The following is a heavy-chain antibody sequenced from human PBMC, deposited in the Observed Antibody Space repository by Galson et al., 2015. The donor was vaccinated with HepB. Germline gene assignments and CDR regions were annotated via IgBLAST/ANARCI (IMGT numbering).Heavy chain of an antibody. Sequence: SEPLSLTCTVSGGSISSYYWTWIRQPPGKGLEWIGYIYYSGSTNYNPSLKSRVTISVDTSKNQFSLKLSSVTAADTAVYYCARGYSSSWYPDWYFDLWGRGTLVSVSS. CDR2: IYYSGST. CDR3: ARGYSSSWYPDWYFDL. CDR1: GGSISSYY. D-gene: IGHD6-13*01. J-gene: IGHJ2*01. V-gene: IGHV4-59*01.